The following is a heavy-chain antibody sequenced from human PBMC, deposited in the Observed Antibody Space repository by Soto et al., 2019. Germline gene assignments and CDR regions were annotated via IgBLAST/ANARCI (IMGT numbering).Heavy chain of an antibody. CDR1: GYTFTSYC. CDR3: ARDWSSGWSRLPDY. Sequence: ASGNVSFKASGYTFTSYCISWGRQAPGQGLEWMGWISAYNGNTNYAQKLQGRVTMTTDTSTSTAYMELRSLRSDDTAVYYCARDWSSGWSRLPDYWGQGTLVTVSS. D-gene: IGHD6-19*01. J-gene: IGHJ4*02. V-gene: IGHV1-18*01. CDR2: ISAYNGNT.